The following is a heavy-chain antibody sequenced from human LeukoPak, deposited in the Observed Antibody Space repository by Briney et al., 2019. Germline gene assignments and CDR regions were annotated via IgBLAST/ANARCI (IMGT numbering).Heavy chain of an antibody. CDR1: GGSISSSTYY. CDR3: ARTYGDYDDAFDG. J-gene: IGHJ3*01. D-gene: IGHD4-17*01. Sequence: SETLSLTCTVSGGSISSSTYYWGWIRQPPGKGLEWIGSIYYSGSTYNNPSLKSRVTIFVDTSKNQFSLKLSSVTATDTAVYYCARTYGDYDDAFDGWGQGTMVTVSS. V-gene: IGHV4-39*01. CDR2: IYYSGST.